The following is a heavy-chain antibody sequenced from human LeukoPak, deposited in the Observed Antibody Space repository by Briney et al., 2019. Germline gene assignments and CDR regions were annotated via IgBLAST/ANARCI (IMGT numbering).Heavy chain of an antibody. CDR2: INHSGST. V-gene: IGHV4-34*01. CDR3: ARGPNNMALDY. CDR1: GGSFSGYY. Sequence: SETLSLTCAVYGGSFSGYYWSWIRQPPGEGLEWIGEINHSGSTNYNPSLKSRVTISVDTSKNQFSLKLSSVTAADTAVYYCARGPNNMALDYWGQGTLVTVSS. D-gene: IGHD5-24*01. J-gene: IGHJ4*02.